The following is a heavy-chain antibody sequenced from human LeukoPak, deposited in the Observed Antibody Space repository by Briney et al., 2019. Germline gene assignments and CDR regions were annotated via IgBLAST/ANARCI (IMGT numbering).Heavy chain of an antibody. CDR3: AKRRSTIRGASDS. J-gene: IGHJ4*02. Sequence: GGSLRLSCAASGFTFSDYAMNWVRQAPGKGLEWISENSGSGGTTYYADSVKGRFTMSRDYSKNTLYLQMNSLSAEDTAVYYCAKRRSTIRGASDSWGQGTLVTVSS. V-gene: IGHV3-23*01. CDR1: GFTFSDYA. CDR2: NSGSGGTT. D-gene: IGHD3-10*01.